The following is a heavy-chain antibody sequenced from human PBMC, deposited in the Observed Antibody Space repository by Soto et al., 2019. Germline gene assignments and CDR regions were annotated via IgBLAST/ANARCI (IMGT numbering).Heavy chain of an antibody. J-gene: IGHJ3*02. CDR3: ARVRRWLQLFDAFDI. Sequence: PKGSLRLSCVEFGFTCSSYDKNWVRQAPGKGLEWVAVISYDGSNKYYADSVKGRFTISRDNSKNTLYLQMNSLRAEDTAVYYCARVRRWLQLFDAFDIWGQGTMVTVSS. CDR2: ISYDGSNK. CDR1: GFTCSSYD. V-gene: IGHV3-30-3*01. D-gene: IGHD5-12*01.